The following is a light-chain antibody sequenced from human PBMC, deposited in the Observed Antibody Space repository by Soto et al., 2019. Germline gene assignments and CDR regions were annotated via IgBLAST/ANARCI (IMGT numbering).Light chain of an antibody. V-gene: IGKV3-11*01. CDR1: QSVRNY. J-gene: IGKJ2*01. CDR3: QQYDTYYT. CDR2: DAS. Sequence: EIVLAQSPATLSLSPGETATLSCRASQSVRNYLAWYQQKPGQAPRLLIYDASNRATGIPSRFSGSGSGTEFTLTINSLQPEDFATYFCQQYDTYYTFGQGTKVDIK.